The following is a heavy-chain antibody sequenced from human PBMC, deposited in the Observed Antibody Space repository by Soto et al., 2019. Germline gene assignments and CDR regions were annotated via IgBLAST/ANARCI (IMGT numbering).Heavy chain of an antibody. D-gene: IGHD2-2*01. J-gene: IGHJ4*02. CDR2: INHNSGGT. Sequence: ASVKVSCKASGYTFTGYYMHWVRQAPGQGLEWMGWINHNSGGTNYAQKFQGRVTMTRDTSISTAYMELSRLRSDDTAVYYCASGDCSSTSCPDGYWGQGTLVTVSS. CDR3: ASGDCSSTSCPDGY. CDR1: GYTFTGYY. V-gene: IGHV1-2*02.